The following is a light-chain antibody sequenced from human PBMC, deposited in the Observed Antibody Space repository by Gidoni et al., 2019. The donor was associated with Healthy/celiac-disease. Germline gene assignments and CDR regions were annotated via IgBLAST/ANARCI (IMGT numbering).Light chain of an antibody. CDR3: SSYAGSNTLV. CDR2: EVS. Sequence: QYALTQPHSASGYPGQSVTISCTGTSSDVGGYNYVSWYQQTPGKAPKLMIYEVSKRPSGIPDLFSGSKSGNTASLTVSGLQSEDEADYYCSSYAGSNTLVFGGGTKLTVL. V-gene: IGLV2-8*01. J-gene: IGLJ2*01. CDR1: SSDVGGYNY.